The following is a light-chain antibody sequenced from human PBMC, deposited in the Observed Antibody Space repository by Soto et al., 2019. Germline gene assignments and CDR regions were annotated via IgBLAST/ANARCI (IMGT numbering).Light chain of an antibody. V-gene: IGKV1-5*03. CDR3: QHYNSYSEA. J-gene: IGKJ1*01. Sequence: DIQMTQSPSTLSGSVGDRGTITCRASQTISSWLAWYQQKPGKAPKLLIYKASTLKSGVPSRFSVSGSGTEFTLTISSLQPDDFATYYCQHYNSYSEAFGQGTKVELK. CDR2: KAS. CDR1: QTISSW.